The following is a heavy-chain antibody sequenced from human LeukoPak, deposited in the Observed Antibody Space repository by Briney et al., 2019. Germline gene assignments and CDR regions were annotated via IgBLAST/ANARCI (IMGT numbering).Heavy chain of an antibody. CDR3: ARDREGGITIFGGSVWFDP. Sequence: SETLSLTCTVSGGSISSYYWSWIRQPAGKGLEWIGRIYTSGSTNYNPSLKSRVTMSVDTSKNQFSLKLSSVTAADTAVYYCARDREGGITIFGGSVWFDPWGQGTLVTVSS. CDR1: GGSISSYY. J-gene: IGHJ5*02. D-gene: IGHD3-3*01. V-gene: IGHV4-4*07. CDR2: IYTSGST.